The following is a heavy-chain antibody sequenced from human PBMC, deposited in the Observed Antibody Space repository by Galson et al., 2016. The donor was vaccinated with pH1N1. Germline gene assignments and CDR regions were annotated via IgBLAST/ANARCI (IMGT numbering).Heavy chain of an antibody. Sequence: PALVKPTQTLRLTCTLSGFSLSTSAVGVGWIRQPPGKALEWLALIFWNDDRYYRPSLKNRLTITKGTSENLVVLTMTNMDPVDTATYYCAHREYGDFVGSFDHRGQGALVTVSS. CDR1: GFSLSTSAVG. V-gene: IGHV2-5*01. CDR3: AHREYGDFVGSFDH. J-gene: IGHJ4*02. D-gene: IGHD4-17*01. CDR2: IFWNDDR.